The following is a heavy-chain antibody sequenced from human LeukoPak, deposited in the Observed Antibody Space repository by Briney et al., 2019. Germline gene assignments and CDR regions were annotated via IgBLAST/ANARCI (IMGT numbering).Heavy chain of an antibody. CDR1: GGSFSVYY. CDR3: ASRSEQITPLLANWFDP. J-gene: IGHJ5*02. CDR2: INHSGST. V-gene: IGHV4-34*01. Sequence: SETLSLTCAVCGGSFSVYYWSWIRQPPGKGLEWIGEINHSGSTNYNPSLKSRVTISVDTSKNQFSLKLSSVTAADTAVYYCASRSEQITPLLANWFDPWGQGTLVTVSS. D-gene: IGHD3-10*01.